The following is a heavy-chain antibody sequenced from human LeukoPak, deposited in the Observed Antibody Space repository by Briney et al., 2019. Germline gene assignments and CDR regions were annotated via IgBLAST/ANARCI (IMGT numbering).Heavy chain of an antibody. D-gene: IGHD1-26*01. Sequence: GALRLSCGASGFTLRSYSLHWVRQGSRRGVGGGSYISSSGSTIYYADSVKGRFTISRDNAKNSLYLQMNSLRAEDTAVYYCARDRLVGSTGAFDIWGQGTMVTVSS. CDR1: GFTLRSYS. CDR3: ARDRLVGSTGAFDI. J-gene: IGHJ3*02. V-gene: IGHV3-48*04. CDR2: ISSSGSTI.